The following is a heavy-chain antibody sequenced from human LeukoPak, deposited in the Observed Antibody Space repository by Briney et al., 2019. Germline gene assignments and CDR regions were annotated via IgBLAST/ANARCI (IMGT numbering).Heavy chain of an antibody. CDR2: IYPGDSNT. V-gene: IGHV5-51*01. CDR1: GYSFTSYW. CDR3: ARQGTGEIDF. D-gene: IGHD7-27*01. J-gene: IGHJ4*02. Sequence: GESLKISCKGSGYSFTSYWLGWVRQMPRKGLEWMGIIYPGDSNTRYSPSLQGQVTISADKSISTAYLKRSSLKASDTAMYYCARQGTGEIDFWGQGTLVTVSS.